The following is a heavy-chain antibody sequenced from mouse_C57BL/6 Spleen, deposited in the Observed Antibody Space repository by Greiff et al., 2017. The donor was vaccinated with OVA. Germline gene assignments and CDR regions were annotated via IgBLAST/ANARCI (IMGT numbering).Heavy chain of an antibody. J-gene: IGHJ4*01. CDR3: ARQPSGYAMDY. V-gene: IGHV1-80*01. CDR2: IYPGDGDT. Sequence: QVQLQQSGPELVKPGSSVKISCKASGYSFTDYNMNWVKQRPGKGLEWIGQIYPGDGDTNYNGKFKGKATLTADKSSSTAYMQLSSLTSEDSAVYFCARQPSGYAMDYWGQGTSVTVSS. D-gene: IGHD3-1*01. CDR1: GYSFTDYN.